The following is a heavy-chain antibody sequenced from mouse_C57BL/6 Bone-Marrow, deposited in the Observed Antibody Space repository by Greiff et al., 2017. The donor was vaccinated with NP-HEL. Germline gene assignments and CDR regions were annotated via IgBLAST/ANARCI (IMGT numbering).Heavy chain of an antibody. D-gene: IGHD1-1*01. V-gene: IGHV1-64*01. CDR1: GYTFTSYW. CDR3: APSYYYGSSSFDF. CDR2: IHPNSGST. J-gene: IGHJ2*01. Sequence: QVQLQQPGAELVKPGASVKLSCKASGYTFTSYWMHWVKQRPGQGLEWIGMIHPNSGSTNYNEKFKSKATLTVDKSSSTAYMQLSSLTSEDSAVYYCAPSYYYGSSSFDFWDRGNALTVSS.